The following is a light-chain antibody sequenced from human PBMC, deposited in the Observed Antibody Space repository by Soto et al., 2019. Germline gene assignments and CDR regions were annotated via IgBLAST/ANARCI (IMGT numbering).Light chain of an antibody. CDR3: QQSFSTPWT. V-gene: IGKV1-39*01. J-gene: IGKJ1*01. CDR1: QSISSY. Sequence: DVQLSQSPSTLSAAVGARVTITCRASQSISSYLNWYQQKPGKAPKLLIYAPSTLQSGVPSRFSGSGSGTDFPLPLSSLQFEDFATYYCQQSFSTPWTFGQGTKVHIK. CDR2: APS.